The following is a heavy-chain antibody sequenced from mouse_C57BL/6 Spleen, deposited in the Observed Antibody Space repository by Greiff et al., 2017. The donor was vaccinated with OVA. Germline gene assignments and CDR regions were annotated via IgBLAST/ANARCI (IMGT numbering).Heavy chain of an antibody. D-gene: IGHD1-1*01. J-gene: IGHJ2*01. V-gene: IGHV14-2*01. Sequence: VQLQQSGAELVKPGASVKLSCTASGFNIKDYYMHWVKQRTEQGLEWIGRIDPEDGETKYAPKFQGKATITADTASNTAYLQLSSLTSEDTAVYYCASITTVVAYYFDYWGQGTTLTVSS. CDR3: ASITTVVAYYFDY. CDR2: IDPEDGET. CDR1: GFNIKDYY.